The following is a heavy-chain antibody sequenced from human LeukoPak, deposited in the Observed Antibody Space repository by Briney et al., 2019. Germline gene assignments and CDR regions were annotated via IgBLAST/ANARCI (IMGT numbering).Heavy chain of an antibody. V-gene: IGHV3-15*01. D-gene: IGHD3-9*01. J-gene: IGHJ4*02. CDR2: IKSKTDGETT. CDR1: RFTFSNAW. Sequence: GSLRLSCAASRFTFSNAWMSWVRQAPGKGLEWVGRIKSKTDGETTDYAAPVKGRFTISRDDSKNTLYLQMNSLKTEDTAVYYCTTDEIPYDILTGSYLKDFDYWGQGTLVTVSS. CDR3: TTDEIPYDILTGSYLKDFDY.